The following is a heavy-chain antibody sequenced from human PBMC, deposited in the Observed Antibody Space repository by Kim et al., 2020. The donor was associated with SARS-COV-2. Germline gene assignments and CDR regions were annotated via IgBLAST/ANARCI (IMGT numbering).Heavy chain of an antibody. D-gene: IGHD6-13*01. J-gene: IGHJ6*02. Sequence: VKGRFTIARDNSKNTLYREMNSLGAEDTAVYYCARELRRVAADYYGMDVWGQGTTVTVSS. V-gene: IGHV3-30*07. CDR3: ARELRRVAADYYGMDV.